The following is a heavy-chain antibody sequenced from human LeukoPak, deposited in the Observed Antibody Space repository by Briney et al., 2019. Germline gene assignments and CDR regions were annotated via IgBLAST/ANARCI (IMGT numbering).Heavy chain of an antibody. D-gene: IGHD4-23*01. CDR1: GGSISSYY. V-gene: IGHV4-59*08. J-gene: IGHJ4*02. CDR3: ARVSLNSYGGVFYFDC. CDR2: IYYSGSN. Sequence: PSETLSLTCTVSGGSISSYYWSWIRQPPGKGLEWMGYIYYSGSNNYNPSLKSRVTISVDTSKNQFSLKLSSVTAADTAVYYCARVSLNSYGGVFYFDCWGQGTLVTVSS.